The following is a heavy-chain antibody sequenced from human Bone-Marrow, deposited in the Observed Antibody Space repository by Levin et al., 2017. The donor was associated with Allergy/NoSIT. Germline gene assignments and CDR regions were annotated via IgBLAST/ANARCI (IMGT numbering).Heavy chain of an antibody. CDR1: GFMFKTYG. CDR2: ISYNGKST. V-gene: IGHV3-30*03. Sequence: GGSLRLSCAVSGFMFKTYGMNWLRQAPGKGLEWVAIISYNGKSTSYADSVKGRFTISRDNSKNTLFLQMNSLRLEDTAVYYCARGPDTSGSHFDYWGQGALVTVSS. D-gene: IGHD3-22*01. J-gene: IGHJ4*02. CDR3: ARGPDTSGSHFDY.